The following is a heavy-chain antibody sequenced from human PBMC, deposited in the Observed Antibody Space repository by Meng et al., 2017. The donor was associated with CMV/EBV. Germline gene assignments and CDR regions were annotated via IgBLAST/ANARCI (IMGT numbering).Heavy chain of an antibody. CDR2: ISSSRSYI. V-gene: IGHV3-21*01. CDR1: GFTFSSYS. CDR3: ARGNDFWSGPDDY. Sequence: GESLKISCAASGFTFSSYSMNWVRQAPGKGLEWVSSISSSRSYIYYADSVKGRFTISRDNAKNSLYLQMNSLRAEDTAVYYCARGNDFWSGPDDYWGQGTLVTVSS. J-gene: IGHJ4*02. D-gene: IGHD3-3*01.